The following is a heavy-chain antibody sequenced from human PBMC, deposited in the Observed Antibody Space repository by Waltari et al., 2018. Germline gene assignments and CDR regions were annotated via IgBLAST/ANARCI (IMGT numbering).Heavy chain of an antibody. Sequence: QVQLQESGPGLVKPWETLSLTCGVSGGSTSNYYWSWIRQFPGRGLEWIGYISYSGGTNYNPSLKRRVPMSVDANNFALEMTPLTATDTAVYFGARHFQGGGVTRHYFDLWGRGTPVTVSS. J-gene: IGHJ2*01. CDR2: ISYSGGT. CDR3: ARHFQGGGVTRHYFDL. D-gene: IGHD4-17*01. CDR1: GGSTSNYY. V-gene: IGHV4-59*08.